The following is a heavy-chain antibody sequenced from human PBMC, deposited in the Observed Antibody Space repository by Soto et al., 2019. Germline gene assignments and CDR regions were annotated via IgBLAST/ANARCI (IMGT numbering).Heavy chain of an antibody. V-gene: IGHV3-49*03. CDR1: GFTFGDYA. Sequence: EVQLVESRGGLVQPGRSLRLSCTASGFTFGDYAMSWFRQAPGKGLEWVGFIRSKAYGGTTEYAASVKGRFTISRDDSKSIAYLQMNSLKTEDTAVYYCTRVLYGSGSYYRLTFDYWGQGTLVTVSS. CDR2: IRSKAYGGTT. CDR3: TRVLYGSGSYYRLTFDY. D-gene: IGHD3-10*01. J-gene: IGHJ4*02.